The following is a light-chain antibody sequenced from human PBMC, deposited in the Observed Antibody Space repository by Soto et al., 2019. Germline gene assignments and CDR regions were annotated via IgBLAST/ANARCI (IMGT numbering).Light chain of an antibody. CDR3: SSYTSSITPLV. CDR2: DVT. J-gene: IGLJ3*02. V-gene: IGLV2-14*01. Sequence: QSVLTQPASVSGSPGKSITISCTGTSSDDGGYNYFSWYQQHPGKAPKLMIYDVTNLPSGVSNRFSDSKSGNTASLTISGLQAEDEADYYCSSYTSSITPLVFVGGTKVTVL. CDR1: SSDDGGYNY.